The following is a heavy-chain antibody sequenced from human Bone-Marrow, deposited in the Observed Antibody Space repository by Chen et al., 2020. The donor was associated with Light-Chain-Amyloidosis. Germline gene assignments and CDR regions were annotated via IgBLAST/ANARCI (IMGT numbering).Heavy chain of an antibody. CDR3: ARRRDGYNFDY. CDR1: GYTFPNYW. J-gene: IGHJ4*02. D-gene: IGHD5-12*01. CDR2: IYPDDSDA. Sequence: EVQLEQSGPEVKKHGESLKISCKGSGYTFPNYWIGWVRQMPGKGLEWMGVIYPDDSDARYSPSFEGQVTISADKSITTAYLQWRSLKASDTAMYYFARRRDGYNFDYWGQGTLVTVSS. V-gene: IGHV5-51*01.